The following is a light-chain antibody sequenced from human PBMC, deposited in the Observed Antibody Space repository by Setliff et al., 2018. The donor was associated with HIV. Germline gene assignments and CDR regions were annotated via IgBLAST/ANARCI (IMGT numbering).Light chain of an antibody. CDR1: SSDVGGYYS. V-gene: IGLV2-14*03. CDR2: DVI. Sequence: SALSQPDPVSGSPGQSITISCTGISSDVGGYYSVSWYQQHPGKAPKLMIYDVINRPSGVSNRFSGSRSGNTASLTISGLQVEDEADYYCSSYTTSSTLYVFGPGTKVTVL. CDR3: SSYTTSSTLYV. J-gene: IGLJ1*01.